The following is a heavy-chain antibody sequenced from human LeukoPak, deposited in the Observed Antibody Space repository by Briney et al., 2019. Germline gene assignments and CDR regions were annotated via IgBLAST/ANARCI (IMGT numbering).Heavy chain of an antibody. J-gene: IGHJ4*02. CDR1: GFTFSSYG. V-gene: IGHV3-30*18. D-gene: IGHD1-1*01. CDR2: ISYDGSNK. CDR3: AKDPGTETLDY. Sequence: GRSLRLSCAASGFTFSSYGMHWVRQAPGKGLEWVAVISYDGSNKYYADSVKGRFTISRDNSKNTLYLQMNSLRAEDTAVYYCAKDPGTETLDYWGQGTLVTVSS.